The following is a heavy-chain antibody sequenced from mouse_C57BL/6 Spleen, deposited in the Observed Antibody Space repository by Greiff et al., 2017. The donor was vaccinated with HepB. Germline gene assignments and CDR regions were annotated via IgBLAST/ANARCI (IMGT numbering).Heavy chain of an antibody. CDR1: GYTFTDYN. CDR3: ARAIYYYGSSPRYFDV. CDR2: INPNNGGT. D-gene: IGHD1-1*01. V-gene: IGHV1-18*01. Sequence: EVQLQQSGPELVKPGASVKIPCKASGYTFTDYNMDWVKQSHGKSLEWIGDINPNNGGTIYNQKFKGKATLTVDKSSSTAYMELRSLTSEDTAVYYCARAIYYYGSSPRYFDVWGTGTTVTVSS. J-gene: IGHJ1*03.